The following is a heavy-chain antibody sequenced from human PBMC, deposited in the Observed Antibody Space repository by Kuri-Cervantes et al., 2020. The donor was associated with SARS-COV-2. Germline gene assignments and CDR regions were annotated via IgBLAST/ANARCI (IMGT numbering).Heavy chain of an antibody. CDR1: GFTVSTNY. V-gene: IGHV3-72*01. CDR2: TRNKANSYTT. CDR3: VSAVAGLFDY. D-gene: IGHD6-19*01. J-gene: IGHJ4*02. Sequence: GESLKISCAASGFTVSTNYMSWVRQAPGKGLEWVGRTRNKANSYTTEYAASVKGRFTISRDDSKNSLYLQMNSLKTEDTAVYYCVSAVAGLFDYWGQGTLVTVSS.